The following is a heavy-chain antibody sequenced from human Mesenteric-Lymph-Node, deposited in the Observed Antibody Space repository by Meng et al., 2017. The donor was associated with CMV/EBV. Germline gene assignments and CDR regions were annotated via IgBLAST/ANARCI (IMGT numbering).Heavy chain of an antibody. J-gene: IGHJ6*02. Sequence: GGSLRLSCAASGFTFSNYAMTWVRQAPGKGLQWVSGVSGSGGTTYYADSVRGRFTTSRDNSKSTVYPQMNSLRVEDAAVYYCAKPVGVSGTWNEGYYGLDVWGQGTTVTVSS. CDR2: VSGSGGTT. CDR3: AKPVGVSGTWNEGYYGLDV. CDR1: GFTFSNYA. D-gene: IGHD1-1*01. V-gene: IGHV3-23*01.